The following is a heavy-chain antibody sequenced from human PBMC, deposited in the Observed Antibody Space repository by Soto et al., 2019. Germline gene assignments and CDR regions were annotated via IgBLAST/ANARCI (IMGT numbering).Heavy chain of an antibody. CDR3: ARWDPGACFHH. D-gene: IGHD1-26*01. J-gene: IGHJ1*01. CDR2: IASSSSYM. CDR1: GFTFSSYS. V-gene: IGHV3-21*01. Sequence: GGSLRLSCAASGFTFSSYSMNWVRQAPGKGLEWVSSIASSSSYMYYADSVKGRFTISRDNAKNSLYLQMNSLRAEDTAVYYCARWDPGACFHHWGQGTLVTVSS.